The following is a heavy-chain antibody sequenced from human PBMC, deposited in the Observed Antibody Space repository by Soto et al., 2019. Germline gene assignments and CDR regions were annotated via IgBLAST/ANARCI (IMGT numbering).Heavy chain of an antibody. V-gene: IGHV1-69*01. CDR2: IIPIFGTA. CDR1: GGTFSSYA. Sequence: QVQLVQSGAEVKKPGSSVRVSCKASGGTFSSYAISWVRQAPGQGLEWMGGIIPIFGTANYAQKFQGRVTITAEESTSTAYMERSSLRSEDTAVYYCARVLAAQLVGYFDLWGRGTLVTVSS. D-gene: IGHD6-6*01. CDR3: ARVLAAQLVGYFDL. J-gene: IGHJ2*01.